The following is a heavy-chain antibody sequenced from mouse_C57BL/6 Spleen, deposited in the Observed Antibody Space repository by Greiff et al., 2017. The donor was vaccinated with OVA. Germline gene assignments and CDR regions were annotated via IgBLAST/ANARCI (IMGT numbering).Heavy chain of an antibody. V-gene: IGHV5-4*03. CDR1: GFTFSSYA. CDR3: ARGEEGYFDV. CDR2: ISDGGSYT. J-gene: IGHJ1*03. Sequence: EVMLVESGGGLVKPGGSLKLSCAASGFTFSSYAMSWVRQTPEKRLEWVATISDGGSYTYYPDNVKGRFTISRDNAKNNLYLQMSHLKSEDTAMYYCARGEEGYFDVWGTGTTVTVSS.